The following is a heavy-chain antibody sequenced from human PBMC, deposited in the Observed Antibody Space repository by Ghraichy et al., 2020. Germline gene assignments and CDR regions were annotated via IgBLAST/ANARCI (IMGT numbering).Heavy chain of an antibody. CDR1: GDTVCELF. CDR3: STDSGTTPY. Sequence: ASVKVSCKVAGDTVCELFMNWVRQARGKGVEGMGGFDPEDGETIYAQKFQGRVTMTEDTSTDPAYMELSILRSEDTAVYYCSTDSGTTPYWGQGTLVTVPS. J-gene: IGHJ4*02. D-gene: IGHD1-7*01. V-gene: IGHV1-24*01. CDR2: FDPEDGET.